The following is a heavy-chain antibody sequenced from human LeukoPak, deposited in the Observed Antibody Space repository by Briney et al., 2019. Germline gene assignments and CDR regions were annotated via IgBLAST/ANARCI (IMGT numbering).Heavy chain of an antibody. CDR1: GYTFTSYG. J-gene: IGHJ4*02. CDR3: ARTYSSGYYYPPVFDY. CDR2: ISAYNGNT. D-gene: IGHD3-22*01. V-gene: IGHV1-18*01. Sequence: GASVKVSCKASGYTFTSYGISWVRQAPGQGLEWMGWISAYNGNTNYAQKLQGRVTMTTDTSTSTAYMELRSLRSDDTAVYYCARTYSSGYYYPPVFDYWGQGTLVTVSS.